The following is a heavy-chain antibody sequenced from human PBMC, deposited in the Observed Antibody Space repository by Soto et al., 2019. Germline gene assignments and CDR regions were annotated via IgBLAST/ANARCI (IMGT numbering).Heavy chain of an antibody. V-gene: IGHV3-23*01. CDR3: AKEMGDYYDSSGSWFDP. CDR2: ISGSGDNT. J-gene: IGHJ5*02. CDR1: GFTFSSYV. Sequence: LRLSCAASGFTFSSYVMSWVRQAPGKGLEWVSGISGSGDNTYYADSVKGRFTISRDNSKNTLFLQMNSLRAEDTALYFCAKEMGDYYDSSGSWFDPWGQGTLVTVSS. D-gene: IGHD3-22*01.